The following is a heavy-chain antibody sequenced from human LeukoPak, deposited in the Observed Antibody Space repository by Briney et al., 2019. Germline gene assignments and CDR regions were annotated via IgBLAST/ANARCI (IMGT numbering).Heavy chain of an antibody. J-gene: IGHJ4*02. V-gene: IGHV3-33*01. Sequence: PGRSLRLSCAASGFTFRSYGMHWVRQAPGKGLEWVAVIWYGGSNKYYADSVKGRFTISRDNSKNTLYLQMNSLRAEDTAVYYCAVDGSGSSFDYWGQGTLVTVSS. CDR3: AVDGSGSSFDY. D-gene: IGHD3-10*01. CDR2: IWYGGSNK. CDR1: GFTFRSYG.